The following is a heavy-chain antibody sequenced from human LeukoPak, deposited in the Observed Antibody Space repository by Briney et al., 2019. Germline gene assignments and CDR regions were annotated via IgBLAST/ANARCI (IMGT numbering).Heavy chain of an antibody. Sequence: SETLSLTCAVHGGSFSGYYWSWIRQPPGKGLEWIGEINHSGSTNYNPSLKSRVTISVDTSKNQFSLKLSSVTAADTAVYYCARGIYYESTWGQGTLVTVSS. CDR3: ARGIYYEST. D-gene: IGHD3-22*01. CDR2: INHSGST. J-gene: IGHJ4*02. CDR1: GGSFSGYY. V-gene: IGHV4-34*01.